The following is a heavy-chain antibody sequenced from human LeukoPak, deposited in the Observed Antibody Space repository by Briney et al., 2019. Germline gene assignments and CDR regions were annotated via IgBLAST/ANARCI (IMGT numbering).Heavy chain of an antibody. Sequence: SETLSLTCTVSGGSISSHYWSWIRQPPGKGLEWIGYIYYSGSTNYNPSLKSRVTISVDTSKNQFSLKLSSVIAADTAVYYCARTFKYCGGDCYSYHDYWGQGTLVTVSS. CDR3: ARTFKYCGGDCYSYHDY. CDR2: IYYSGST. J-gene: IGHJ4*02. D-gene: IGHD2-21*02. V-gene: IGHV4-59*11. CDR1: GGSISSHY.